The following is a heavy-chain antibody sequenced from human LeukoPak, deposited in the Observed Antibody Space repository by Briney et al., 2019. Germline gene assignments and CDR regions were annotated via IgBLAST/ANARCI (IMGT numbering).Heavy chain of an antibody. CDR1: GYTFTGYY. CDR3: ARDREYSNYLLVYGMDV. CDR2: MNPNSGDT. J-gene: IGHJ6*02. Sequence: ASVKVSCKAYGYTFTGYYIHWVRQAPRQGLEWMGWMNPNSGDTNHAQKFQGRFTMTTDTSIRTAYMELSSLRSDDTAVYYCARDREYSNYLLVYGMDVWGQGTTVTVSS. V-gene: IGHV1-2*02. D-gene: IGHD4-11*01.